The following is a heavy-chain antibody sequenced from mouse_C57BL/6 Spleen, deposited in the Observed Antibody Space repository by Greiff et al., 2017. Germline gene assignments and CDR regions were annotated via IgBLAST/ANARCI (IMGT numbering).Heavy chain of an antibody. CDR1: GFSLTSYG. CDR2: IWSGGST. D-gene: IGHD4-1*01. V-gene: IGHV2-2*01. J-gene: IGHJ3*01. Sequence: QVQLKESGPGLVQPSQSLSITCTVSGFSLTSYGVHWVRQSPGKGLEWLGVIWSGGSTDYNAAFISRLSISKDNSKSQVFFKMNSLQADDTAIYYCARESPLGAWFAYWGQGTLVTVSA. CDR3: ARESPLGAWFAY.